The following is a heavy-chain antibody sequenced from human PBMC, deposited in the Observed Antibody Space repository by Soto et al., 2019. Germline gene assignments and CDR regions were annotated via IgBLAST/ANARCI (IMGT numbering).Heavy chain of an antibody. D-gene: IGHD3-3*01. CDR2: ISGSGGSK. J-gene: IGHJ6*02. V-gene: IGHV3-23*01. CDR1: GFTFSSYA. Sequence: GGSLRLSCAASGFTFSSYAMSWVRQAPGKGLEWVSAISGSGGSKYYADSVKGRFTISRDNSKNTLYLQMNSLRAEDTAVYYCAKEANDFWSGLVHYYYYYGMDVWGQGTTVTVSS. CDR3: AKEANDFWSGLVHYYYYYGMDV.